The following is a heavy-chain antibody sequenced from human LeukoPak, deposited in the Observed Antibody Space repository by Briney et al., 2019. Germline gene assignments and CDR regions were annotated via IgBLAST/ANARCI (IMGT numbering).Heavy chain of an antibody. V-gene: IGHV3-23*01. CDR3: AKAIEDGGYCSSTSCYVYYYYYGMDV. J-gene: IGHJ6*02. CDR1: GFTFSSYA. D-gene: IGHD2-2*01. CDR2: ISGSGRST. Sequence: GGSLRLSCAASGFTFSSYAMSWVRQAPGKGLEWVSAISGSGRSTYYADSVKGRFTISRDNSKNTLYLQMNSLRAEDTAVYYCAKAIEDGGYCSSTSCYVYYYYYGMDVWGQGTTVTVSS.